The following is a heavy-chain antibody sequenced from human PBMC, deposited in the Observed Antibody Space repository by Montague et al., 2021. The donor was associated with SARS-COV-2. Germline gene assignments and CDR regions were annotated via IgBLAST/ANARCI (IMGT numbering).Heavy chain of an antibody. J-gene: IGHJ5*02. CDR3: ARDWDCRGGGRSDCFDP. D-gene: IGHD2-15*01. Sequence: SVKVSCKASGYSFNDYGISWVRLAPGQGLEWMGWISTFEDEPNYNQKLQGRVTMTIDASTTTAYMEVRSLKSDDTAVYYCARDWDCRGGGRSDCFDPWGQGTLVTVST. CDR2: ISTFEDEP. CDR1: GYSFNDYG. V-gene: IGHV1-18*01.